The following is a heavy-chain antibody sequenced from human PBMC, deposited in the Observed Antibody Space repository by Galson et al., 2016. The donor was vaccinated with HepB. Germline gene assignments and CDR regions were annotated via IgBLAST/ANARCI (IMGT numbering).Heavy chain of an antibody. V-gene: IGHV3-23*01. Sequence: SLRLSCAASGFTFSSFAMSWVRQAPGKRPEWVAAVTGDGDTTYYADSVKGRFTISRDNSQNTLYLQMRSPRAEDTAVYYCAREPGNVGHTVFDWWGQGTLVTVSS. J-gene: IGHJ4*02. CDR1: GFTFSSFA. D-gene: IGHD4-11*01. CDR2: VTGDGDTT. CDR3: AREPGNVGHTVFDW.